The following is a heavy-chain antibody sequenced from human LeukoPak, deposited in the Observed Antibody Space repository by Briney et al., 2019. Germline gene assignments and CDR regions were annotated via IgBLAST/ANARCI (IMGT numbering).Heavy chain of an antibody. J-gene: IGHJ5*02. Sequence: GGSLRLSCAASGFTFSSYSMHWVRQAPGKGLKYVSAISANGGSTYYANSVKGRFTISRDNSKNTLYLQMNSLRAEDTAVYYCARVSIFGVNWFDPWGQGTLVTVSS. CDR3: ARVSIFGVNWFDP. CDR1: GFTFSSYS. CDR2: ISANGGST. D-gene: IGHD3-3*01. V-gene: IGHV3-64*01.